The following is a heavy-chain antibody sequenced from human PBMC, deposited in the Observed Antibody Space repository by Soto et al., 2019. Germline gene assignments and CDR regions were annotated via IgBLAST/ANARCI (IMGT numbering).Heavy chain of an antibody. V-gene: IGHV5-10-1*01. CDR2: IDPSDSYT. Sequence: LKISCKGSGYSFTSYWISWVRQMPGKGLEWMGRIDPSDSYTNYSPSFQGHVTISADKSISTAYLQWSSLKASDTAMYYCARKLLWFGESQEYYYYGMDVWGQGTTVTVSS. D-gene: IGHD3-10*01. CDR1: GYSFTSYW. J-gene: IGHJ6*02. CDR3: ARKLLWFGESQEYYYYGMDV.